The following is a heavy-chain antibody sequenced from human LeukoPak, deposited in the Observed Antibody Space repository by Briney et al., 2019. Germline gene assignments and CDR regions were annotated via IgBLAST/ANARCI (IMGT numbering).Heavy chain of an antibody. J-gene: IGHJ6*02. CDR2: INPNSGGT. CDR1: GYTFTGYY. V-gene: IGHV1-2*02. CDR3: ARDFDNPENSCPPTTCLDV. D-gene: IGHD2-2*01. Sequence: ASVKVSCKASGYTFTGYYMHWVRQAPGQGLEWMGWINPNSGGTNSAQKFQGRLTMTTDTFTSTAYMELRSLTPDDTAVYFCARDFDNPENSCPPTTCLDVWGQGTTVTVSS.